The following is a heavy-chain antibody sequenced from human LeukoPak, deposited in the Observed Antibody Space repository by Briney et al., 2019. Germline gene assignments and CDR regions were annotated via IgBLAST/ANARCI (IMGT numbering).Heavy chain of an antibody. J-gene: IGHJ4*02. CDR1: GYTFSRYG. V-gene: IGHV1-18*01. CDR2: ISAYNGNT. Sequence: APVKGSCKASGYTFSRYGISWLRQAPGQGLEGMGWISAYNGNTNYAQKFQGRVTMTTDTSTSTLYMEVRSLRSDDTAVYYCARDHGHKSVDYWGQGTLVTVSS. CDR3: ARDHGHKSVDY. D-gene: IGHD2-21*01.